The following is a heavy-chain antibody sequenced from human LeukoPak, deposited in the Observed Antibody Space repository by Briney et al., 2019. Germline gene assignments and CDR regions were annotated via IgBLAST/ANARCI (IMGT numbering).Heavy chain of an antibody. CDR2: INPNSGGT. Sequence: GGSLRLSCAASGFTFSSYGMHWVRQAPGQGLEWMGWINPNSGGTNYAQKFQGRVTMTRDTSISTAYMELSRLRSDDTAVYYCARGSWDDYGSGGNWFDPWGQGTLVTVSS. CDR3: ARGSWDDYGSGGNWFDP. CDR1: GFTFSSYG. D-gene: IGHD3-10*01. J-gene: IGHJ5*02. V-gene: IGHV1-2*02.